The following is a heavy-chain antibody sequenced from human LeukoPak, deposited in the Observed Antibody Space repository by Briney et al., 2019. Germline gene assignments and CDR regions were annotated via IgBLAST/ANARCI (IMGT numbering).Heavy chain of an antibody. CDR1: GGSFNGYY. Sequence: PSETLSLTCAVYGGSFNGYYWSWIRQPPGKGLEWIGEINHSGSTNYNPSLKSRVTISVDTSKNQFSLKLSSVTAADTAVYYCASRMGDYWGQGTLVTVSS. CDR3: ASRMGDY. D-gene: IGHD2-15*01. J-gene: IGHJ4*02. CDR2: INHSGST. V-gene: IGHV4-34*01.